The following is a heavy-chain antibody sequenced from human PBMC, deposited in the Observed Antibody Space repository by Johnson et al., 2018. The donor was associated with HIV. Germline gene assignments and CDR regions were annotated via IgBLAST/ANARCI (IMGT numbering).Heavy chain of an antibody. CDR2: IYSGGNT. V-gene: IGHV3-66*03. CDR3: ARASDAFDI. J-gene: IGHJ3*02. Sequence: VQLVESGGGLIQPGGSLRISCAGSGFTVSRDYMAWIRQAPGKGLEWVSIIYSGGNTFYADSVKGRFTISRDNSKNTLYLQMNSLRAEDTAVYYCARASDAFDIWGQGTMVTVSS. CDR1: GFTVSRDY.